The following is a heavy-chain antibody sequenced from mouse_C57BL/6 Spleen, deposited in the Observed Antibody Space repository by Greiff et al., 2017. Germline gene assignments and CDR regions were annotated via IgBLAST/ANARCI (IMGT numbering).Heavy chain of an antibody. V-gene: IGHV1-47*01. J-gene: IGHJ4*01. CDR1: GYTFTTYP. CDR2: FHPYNDDT. Sequence: QVQLQPSGAELVKPGASVKMSCKASGYTFTTYPIAWMKQNHGKSLEWIGNFHPYNDDTKHNEKFKGKATLTVEKSSSTVYLELSRFTSDDSAVYYCERSAGADCMDYWGQGTSVTVSS. CDR3: ERSAGADCMDY.